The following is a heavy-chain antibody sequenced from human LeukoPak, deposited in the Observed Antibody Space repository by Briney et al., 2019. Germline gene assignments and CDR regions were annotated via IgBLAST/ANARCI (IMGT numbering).Heavy chain of an antibody. D-gene: IGHD4-17*01. CDR3: TTASTVTYYFEH. V-gene: IGHV3-15*01. CDR2: IKSKTDGGTT. CDR1: GFSVSNAW. Sequence: GGSLRLSCAASGFSVSNAWMGWVRQAPGKGLEWVGRIKSKTDGGTTDYAAPVKGRFSISRDDSENTLYLQMNSLKTEDTAVYYCTTASTVTYYFEHWGQGTLVTVSS. J-gene: IGHJ4*02.